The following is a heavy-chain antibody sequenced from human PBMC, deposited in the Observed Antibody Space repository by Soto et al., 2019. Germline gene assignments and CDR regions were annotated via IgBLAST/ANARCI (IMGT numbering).Heavy chain of an antibody. J-gene: IGHJ4*02. CDR2: ISGSGGST. V-gene: IGHV3-23*01. CDR3: AKGQNEIVSGGSCYSDY. Sequence: GGSLRLSCAASGFTFSSYAMSWVRQAPGKGLEWVSAISGSGGSTYYADSVKGRFTISRDNSKNTLYLQMNSLRAEDTAVYYCAKGQNEIVSGGSCYSDYWGQGTLVTVSS. CDR1: GFTFSSYA. D-gene: IGHD2-15*01.